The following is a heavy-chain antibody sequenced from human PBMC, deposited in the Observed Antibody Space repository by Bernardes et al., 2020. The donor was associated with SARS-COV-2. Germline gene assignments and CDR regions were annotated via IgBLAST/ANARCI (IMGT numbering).Heavy chain of an antibody. CDR3: GTLSGFLQPGVAST. D-gene: IGHD3-10*01. CDR2: VYHTGST. CDR1: GYSINGPYY. V-gene: IGHV4-38-2*01. Sequence: SETLSLTCAVSGYSINGPYYWGCILQPPGKGLQWIGSVYHTGSTTYNPSLKTRVTISVDTAKNQFSLKLTSVTAADTAMYYCGTLSGFLQPGVASTWGQGTLVTVSS. J-gene: IGHJ5*02.